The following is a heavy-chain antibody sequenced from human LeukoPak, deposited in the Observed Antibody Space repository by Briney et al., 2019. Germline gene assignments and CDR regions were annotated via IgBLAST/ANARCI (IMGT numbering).Heavy chain of an antibody. Sequence: GGSLRLSCAASGFTFRNYAMTWVRQAPGKGLEWVSAISDSGGSTNYADSVKGRFTISRDNSKNTLYLQMNSLRAEDTAVYYCAKDSTGDHWYFDLWGRGTLVTVSS. CDR2: ISDSGGST. CDR3: AKDSTGDHWYFDL. V-gene: IGHV3-23*01. CDR1: GFTFRNYA. J-gene: IGHJ2*01. D-gene: IGHD7-27*01.